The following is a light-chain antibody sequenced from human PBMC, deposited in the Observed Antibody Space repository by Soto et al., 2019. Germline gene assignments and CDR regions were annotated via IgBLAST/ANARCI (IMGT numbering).Light chain of an antibody. CDR3: SSYTSASTPLV. CDR1: GSDVGGYNY. CDR2: DVS. Sequence: QSALPQPASVSVSPGQSITISCTGTGSDVGGYNYVSWYQQHPGKAPKVMIYDVSNRPSGVSNRFSGSKSGNTASLTISGLQAEDEADYYCSSYTSASTPLVFGGGTKVTVL. J-gene: IGLJ2*01. V-gene: IGLV2-14*01.